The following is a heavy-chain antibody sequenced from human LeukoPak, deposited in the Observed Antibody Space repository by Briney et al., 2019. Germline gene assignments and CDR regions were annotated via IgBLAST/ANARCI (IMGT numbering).Heavy chain of an antibody. J-gene: IGHJ4*02. V-gene: IGHV3-7*01. D-gene: IGHD5-18*01. CDR2: IKQDGSEK. Sequence: HPGGSLRLSCAASGFTFSSYWMSWVRQAPGKGLEWVANIKQDGSEKYYVDSVKGRFTISRDNAKNSLYLQMNRLRAEDTAVYYCAREDLEITAMVDYWGQGTLVTVSS. CDR3: AREDLEITAMVDY. CDR1: GFTFSSYW.